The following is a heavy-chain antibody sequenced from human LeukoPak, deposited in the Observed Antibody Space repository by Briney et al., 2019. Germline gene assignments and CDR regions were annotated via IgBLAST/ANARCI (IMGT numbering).Heavy chain of an antibody. V-gene: IGHV3-7*01. J-gene: IGHJ6*04. CDR3: TREKV. CDR1: GSPFSNHW. Sequence: GGSLRLSCAVSGSPFSNHWMTWVRQAPGKGLERVANINQDGSEKYYVDSVRGRFTISRDNAKNSLYLQMNSLRAEDTAVYYCTREKVWGKGTTVIVSS. CDR2: INQDGSEK.